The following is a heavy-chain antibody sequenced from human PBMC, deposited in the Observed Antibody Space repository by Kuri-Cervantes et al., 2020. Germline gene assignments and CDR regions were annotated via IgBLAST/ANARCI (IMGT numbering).Heavy chain of an antibody. CDR2: ISGSGGST. J-gene: IGHJ4*02. Sequence: GGSLRLSCAASGFTFSSYSMNWVRQAPGKGLEWVSAISGSGGSTYYADSVKGRFTISRDNSKNTLYLQMNSLRAEDTAVYYCAKAQDIVATIIDYWGQGTLVTVSS. D-gene: IGHD5-12*01. CDR1: GFTFSSYS. CDR3: AKAQDIVATIIDY. V-gene: IGHV3-23*01.